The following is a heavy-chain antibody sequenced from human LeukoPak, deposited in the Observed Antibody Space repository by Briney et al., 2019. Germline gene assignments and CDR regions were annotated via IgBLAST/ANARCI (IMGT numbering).Heavy chain of an antibody. CDR2: IIPILGIA. J-gene: IGHJ2*01. D-gene: IGHD3-22*01. V-gene: IGHV1-69*04. CDR3: ARDQYYDSSGYRYWYFDL. CDR1: GYTFTSYY. Sequence: SVKVSCKASGYTFTSYYMHWVRQAPGQGLEWMRRIIPILGIANYAQKFQGRVTITADKSTSTAYMELSSLRSEDTAVYYCARDQYYDSSGYRYWYFDLWGRGTLVTVSS.